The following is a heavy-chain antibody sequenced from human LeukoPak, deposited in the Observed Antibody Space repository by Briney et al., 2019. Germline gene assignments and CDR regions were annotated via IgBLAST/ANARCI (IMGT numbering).Heavy chain of an antibody. CDR2: ISGSGGST. Sequence: QPGGSLRLSCAASGFTFSSYAMSWVRQAPGKGLEWVSTISGSGGSTYYADSVKGRFTISRDNSKNTLYLQMSRLRAEDTAVYYCAKERTQTTSFDYWDQGTLVTVSS. CDR3: AKERTQTTSFDY. D-gene: IGHD2/OR15-2a*01. CDR1: GFTFSSYA. J-gene: IGHJ4*02. V-gene: IGHV3-23*01.